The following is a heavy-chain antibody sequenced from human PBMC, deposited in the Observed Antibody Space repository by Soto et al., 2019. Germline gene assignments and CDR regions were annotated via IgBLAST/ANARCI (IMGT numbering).Heavy chain of an antibody. CDR2: INPNSADT. CDR1: GYTFTGYY. D-gene: IGHD3-22*01. J-gene: IGHJ5*02. Sequence: ASVKVSCKASGYTFTGYYIHWVRQVPGQGLEWLGWINPNSADTTSAQKFQGRVTITADESTSTAYMELSSLRSEDTAVYYCARDFRPYYYDSSGYSWFDPWGQGTLVTVSS. V-gene: IGHV1-2*02. CDR3: ARDFRPYYYDSSGYSWFDP.